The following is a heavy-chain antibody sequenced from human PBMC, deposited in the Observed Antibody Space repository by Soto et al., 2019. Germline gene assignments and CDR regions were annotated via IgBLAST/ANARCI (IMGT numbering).Heavy chain of an antibody. CDR1: GGTFSSYA. CDR3: AREYYDILTGYMRNWYFDP. CDR2: IIPIFGTA. J-gene: IGHJ2*01. Sequence: QVQLVQSGAEVKKPGSSVKVSCKASGGTFSSYAISWVRQAPGQGLEWMGGIIPIFGTANYAQKFQGRVTITADESTSTAYMELSSLRSEDTAVYYCAREYYDILTGYMRNWYFDPWGRGTLVTVSS. V-gene: IGHV1-69*01. D-gene: IGHD3-9*01.